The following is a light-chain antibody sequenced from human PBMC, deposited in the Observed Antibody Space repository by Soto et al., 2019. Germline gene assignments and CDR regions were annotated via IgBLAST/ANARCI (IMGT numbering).Light chain of an antibody. CDR2: GAS. J-gene: IGKJ3*01. CDR1: QSVSSSF. V-gene: IGKV3-20*01. CDR3: QHYGSSPPEFT. Sequence: EIVLAQSPGTLSLSPGERATLSCRASQSVSSSFLAWYQQRPGQAPRLLIFGASYRATGIPDRFSGSGSGTDFTLTISRLEPEDFAVYYCQHYGSSPPEFTFGPGTKVDSK.